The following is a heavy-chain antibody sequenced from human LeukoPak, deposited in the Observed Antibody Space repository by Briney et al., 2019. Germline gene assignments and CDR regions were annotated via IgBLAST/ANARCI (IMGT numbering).Heavy chain of an antibody. CDR3: ARDDYYDSSGYYPCAFDI. CDR1: GFTFSSYA. V-gene: IGHV3-30*04. CDR2: ISYDGSNK. Sequence: PGRSLRLSCAASGFTFSSYAMHWVRQAPGKGLEWVEVISYDGSNKYYADSVKGRFTISRDNSKNTLYLQMNSLRAEDTAVYYCARDDYYDSSGYYPCAFDIWGQGTMVTVSS. D-gene: IGHD3-22*01. J-gene: IGHJ3*02.